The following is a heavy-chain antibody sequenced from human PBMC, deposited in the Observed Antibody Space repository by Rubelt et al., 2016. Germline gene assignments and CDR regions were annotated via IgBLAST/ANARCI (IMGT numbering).Heavy chain of an antibody. CDR2: INPSGGST. J-gene: IGHJ4*02. CDR3: ASYYDSSGYPDY. D-gene: IGHD3-22*01. Sequence: QLVQSGPEVKKPGTSVKVSCKASGFTFTSSAMQWVRQARGQRLEWMGIINPSGGSTSYAQKFQGRVTMTRDTSTSTVYMELSSLRSEDTAVYYCASYYDSSGYPDYWGQGTLVTVSS. V-gene: IGHV1-46*01. CDR1: GFTFTSSA.